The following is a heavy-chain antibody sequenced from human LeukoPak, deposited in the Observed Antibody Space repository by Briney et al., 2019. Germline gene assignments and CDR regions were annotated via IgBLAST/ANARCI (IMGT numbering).Heavy chain of an antibody. J-gene: IGHJ6*02. D-gene: IGHD2-2*01. V-gene: IGHV1-69*04. Sequence: ASVKVSCKASGGTFSTYSFNWVRQAPVQGLEWMGNIIPVLGRGNYARKFRGRVTITADKSTSTAYMELSSLRSEDTAVYYCARGGGEVPAAIYVWGQGTTVTVSS. CDR3: ARGGGEVPAAIYV. CDR1: GGTFSTYS. CDR2: IIPVLGRG.